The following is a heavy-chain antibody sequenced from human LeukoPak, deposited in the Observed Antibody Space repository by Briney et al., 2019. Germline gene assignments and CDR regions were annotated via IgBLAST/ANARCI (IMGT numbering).Heavy chain of an antibody. J-gene: IGHJ4*02. V-gene: IGHV3-7*01. Sequence: GGSLRLSCAASGFTLSNAYMSWVRQAPGKGLEWVANIKQDGSEKYYVDSVKGRFTISRDNAKNSLYLQMNSLRAEDTAVYYCARDFSGGYFDYWGQGTLVTVSS. CDR1: GFTLSNAY. CDR2: IKQDGSEK. D-gene: IGHD2-15*01. CDR3: ARDFSGGYFDY.